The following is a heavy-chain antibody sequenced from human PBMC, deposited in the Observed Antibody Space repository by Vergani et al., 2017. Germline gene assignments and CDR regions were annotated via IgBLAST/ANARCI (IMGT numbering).Heavy chain of an antibody. J-gene: IGHJ3*02. CDR1: GFTFSSYA. D-gene: IGHD6-19*01. V-gene: IGHV3-30*14. Sequence: QVQLVESGGGVVQPGRSLRLSCAASGFTFSSYAMHWVRQAPGKGLEWVAVISYDGSNKYYADSVKGRFTISRDNSKNTLYLQMNSLRAEDTAVYYCAREAYSSGWYGRKHAFDIWGQGTMVTVSS. CDR3: AREAYSSGWYGRKHAFDI. CDR2: ISYDGSNK.